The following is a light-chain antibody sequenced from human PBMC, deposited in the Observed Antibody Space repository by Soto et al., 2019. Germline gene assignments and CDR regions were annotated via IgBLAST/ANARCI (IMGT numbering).Light chain of an antibody. CDR1: QSISNW. CDR2: HAS. J-gene: IGKJ1*01. Sequence: DIQMTQSPSTLPASVGDRVTITCLASQSISNWLAWYQQKPGTAPKVLIYHASNLQSGVPSRFSTSGAGTEFTLTISDMQPDDFATYYCQQYYRYPWMFGQGTKVDIK. CDR3: QQYYRYPWM. V-gene: IGKV1-5*01.